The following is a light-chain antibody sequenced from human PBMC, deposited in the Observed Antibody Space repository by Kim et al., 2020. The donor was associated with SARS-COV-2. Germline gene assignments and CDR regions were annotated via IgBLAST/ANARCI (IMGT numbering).Light chain of an antibody. CDR3: SSYRSSGYV. V-gene: IGLV2-14*03. CDR1: SSDVGGYNY. CDR2: DVS. Sequence: QSALTQPASVSGSPGQSITMSCTGTSSDVGGYNYVSWYQQDPGKAPKLIIYDVSKRPSGVSNRFSGSKSGNTASLTISGLQAEDEADYYCSSYRSSGYVFGTGTKVTVL. J-gene: IGLJ1*01.